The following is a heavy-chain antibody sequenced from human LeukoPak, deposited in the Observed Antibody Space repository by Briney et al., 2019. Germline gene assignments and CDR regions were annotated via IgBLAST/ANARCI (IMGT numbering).Heavy chain of an antibody. J-gene: IGHJ4*02. CDR1: GGSISSGGYY. Sequence: NPSETLSLTCTVSGGSISSGGYYWSWIRQHPGKGLEWIGYIYYSGSTYYNPSLKSRVTISVDTSKNQFSLKLSSVTAADTAVYYCARAKGYSCDFDYWGQGTLVTVSS. CDR2: IYYSGST. D-gene: IGHD5-18*01. CDR3: ARAKGYSCDFDY. V-gene: IGHV4-31*03.